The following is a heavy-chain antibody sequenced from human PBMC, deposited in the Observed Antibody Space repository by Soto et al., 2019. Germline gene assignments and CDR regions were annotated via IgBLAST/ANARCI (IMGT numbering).Heavy chain of an antibody. CDR2: IYHTGSP. J-gene: IGHJ4*01. D-gene: IGHD3-22*01. V-gene: IGHV4-30-2*01. CDR1: GDSISSGGYS. Sequence: PSETLSLTCTVSGDSISSGGYSWSWIRQPPGQGLEWIAYIYHTGSPYYNPSLKSRVTVSADRSKNQFSLQLNSVTAADTAIYYCARLSISPWFYLDYWGHGTQVTSPQ. CDR3: ARLSISPWFYLDY.